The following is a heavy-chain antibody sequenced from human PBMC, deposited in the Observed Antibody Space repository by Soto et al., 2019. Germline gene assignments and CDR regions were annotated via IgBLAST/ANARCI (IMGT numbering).Heavy chain of an antibody. CDR2: INHSGST. CDR3: ARHGGLRSHAFDI. CDR1: GGSFSGYY. D-gene: IGHD3-16*01. Sequence: SETLSLTCAVYGGSFSGYYWSWIRQPPGKGLEWIGEINHSGSTNYNPSLKSRVTISVDTSKNQFSLKLSSVTAADTAVYYCARHGGLRSHAFDIWGQGTMVTVS. V-gene: IGHV4-34*01. J-gene: IGHJ3*02.